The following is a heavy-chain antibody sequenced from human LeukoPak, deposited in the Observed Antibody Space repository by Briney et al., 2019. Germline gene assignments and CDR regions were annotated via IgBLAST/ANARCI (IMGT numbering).Heavy chain of an antibody. D-gene: IGHD4-17*01. V-gene: IGHV3-7*01. CDR1: GFTFSSYW. Sequence: GGSLRLSCAASGFTFSSYWMSWVRQAPGKGLEWVAHINQDGSEKHFVDSVEGRFTISRDNAANSLFLQMNSLRAEDTAVYYCAREYDYGVSRADYWGQGTLVTDSS. J-gene: IGHJ4*02. CDR2: INQDGSEK. CDR3: AREYDYGVSRADY.